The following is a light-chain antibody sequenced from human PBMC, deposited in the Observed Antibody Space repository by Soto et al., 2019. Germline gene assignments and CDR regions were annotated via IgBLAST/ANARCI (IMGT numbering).Light chain of an antibody. CDR3: QQYNNWPTWT. CDR1: QSVGSN. Sequence: MMMTQSPATLSVSPGERVTLSCRARQSVGSNLAWYQQKPGQAPRLLIYGASTRATGIPARFSGSGSETEFTLTISSLQAEDSAVYFCQQYNNWPTWTFGQGTKVDIK. J-gene: IGKJ1*01. V-gene: IGKV3-15*01. CDR2: GAS.